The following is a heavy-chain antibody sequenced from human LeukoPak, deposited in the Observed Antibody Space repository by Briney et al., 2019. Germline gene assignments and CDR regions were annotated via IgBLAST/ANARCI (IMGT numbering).Heavy chain of an antibody. CDR3: AREIGGSGRGDV. V-gene: IGHV4-59*13. J-gene: IGHJ6*02. CDR2: IYSSGNT. D-gene: IGHD3-10*01. Sequence: SETLSLTCTVSGGPISSYYWSWIRQPPGKGLEWIGYIYSSGNTNYNPSLKSRLTISIDTSKNQFSLKLSSVTAADTAVYYCAREIGGSGRGDVWGQGTTVTVSS. CDR1: GGPISSYY.